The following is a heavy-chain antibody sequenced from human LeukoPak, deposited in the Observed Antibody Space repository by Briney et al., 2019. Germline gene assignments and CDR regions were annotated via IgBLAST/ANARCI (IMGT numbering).Heavy chain of an antibody. V-gene: IGHV3-66*02. J-gene: IGHJ4*02. CDR2: IYSGGST. Sequence: GGSLRLSCAASGFTVSSNYMSWVRQAPGKGLEWVSVIYSGGSTYYADSVKGRFTISRDNSKNTLYLQMNSLRAEDTAVYYCARGPPGWYLDYWGQGTLVTVSS. CDR3: ARGPPGWYLDY. CDR1: GFTVSSNY. D-gene: IGHD6-19*01.